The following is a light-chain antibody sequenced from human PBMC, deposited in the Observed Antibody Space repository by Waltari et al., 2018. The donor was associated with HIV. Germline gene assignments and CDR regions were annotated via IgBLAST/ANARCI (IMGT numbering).Light chain of an antibody. CDR3: HQYGNSPWT. CDR2: GAS. CDR1: QTIVRDY. J-gene: IGKJ1*01. Sequence: EIVLTQSPGTLSLSPGERVTLSCTASQTIVRDYLAWYQQKPGQAPRHLIYGASSRATGIPDRFSGSGSGTDFTLIIRRLEPEDFAVYYCHQYGNSPWTFGQGTKVEIK. V-gene: IGKV3-20*01.